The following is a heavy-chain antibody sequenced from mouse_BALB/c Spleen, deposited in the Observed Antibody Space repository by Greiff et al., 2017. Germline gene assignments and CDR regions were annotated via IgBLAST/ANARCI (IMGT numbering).Heavy chain of an antibody. CDR2: INSNGGST. CDR3: ARHGRDVDYDWCAY. Sequence: EVKLEESGGGLVKLGGSLKLSCAASGFTFSSYYMSWVRQTPEKRLELVAAINSNGGSTYYPDTVKGRFTISRDTAKNTLYLQLSSLKSEDTALYYCARHGRDVDYDWCAYWGQGTLVTVSA. J-gene: IGHJ3*01. CDR1: GFTFSSYY. D-gene: IGHD2-4*01. V-gene: IGHV5-6-2*01.